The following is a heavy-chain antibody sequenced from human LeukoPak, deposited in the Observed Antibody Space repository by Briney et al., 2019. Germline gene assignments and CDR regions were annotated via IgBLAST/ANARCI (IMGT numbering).Heavy chain of an antibody. D-gene: IGHD1-7*01. V-gene: IGHV1-2*02. Sequence: ASVKVSCKASGYSFTGYYIHWVRKAPGQGLEWMGWINPNSGGTDYVQKFQGRVTMTRDTSISTAYMELTRLRSDDTAIYYCARRYNWNYPPPTAFDPWGQGTLVTVSS. CDR1: GYSFTGYY. J-gene: IGHJ5*02. CDR2: INPNSGGT. CDR3: ARRYNWNYPPPTAFDP.